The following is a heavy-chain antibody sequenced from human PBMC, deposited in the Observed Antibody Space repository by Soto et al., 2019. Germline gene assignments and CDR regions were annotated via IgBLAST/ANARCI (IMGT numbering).Heavy chain of an antibody. CDR1: GGSFSGYY. D-gene: IGHD4-17*01. CDR2: INHSGST. CDR3: ARGPPATVKANWFDP. V-gene: IGHV4-34*01. J-gene: IGHJ5*02. Sequence: QSQTLSLTCAVYGGSFSGYYWSWIRQPPGKGLEWIGEINHSGSTNYNPSLKSRVTISVDTSKNQFSLKLSSVTAADTAVYYCARGPPATVKANWFDPWGQGTLVTVSS.